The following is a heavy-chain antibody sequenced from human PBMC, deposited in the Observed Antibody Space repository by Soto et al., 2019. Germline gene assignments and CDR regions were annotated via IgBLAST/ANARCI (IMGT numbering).Heavy chain of an antibody. Sequence: PGGSLRLSCAASGFTFSSYSMNWVRQAPGKGLEWVSYISSSSSTIYYADSVKGRFTISRDNAKNSLYLQMNILRDEDTAVYYCARDHEYSSSSLDYWGQGTLVTVSS. CDR2: ISSSSSTI. CDR3: ARDHEYSSSSLDY. V-gene: IGHV3-48*02. D-gene: IGHD6-6*01. J-gene: IGHJ4*02. CDR1: GFTFSSYS.